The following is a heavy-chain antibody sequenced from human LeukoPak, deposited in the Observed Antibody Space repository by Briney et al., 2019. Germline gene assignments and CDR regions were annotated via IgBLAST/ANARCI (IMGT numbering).Heavy chain of an antibody. D-gene: IGHD2-15*01. CDR1: GFTFSYHN. CDR2: ISISSNYI. J-gene: IGHJ4*02. CDR3: ARDGGGGLDY. Sequence: PGGSLRLSCAASGFTFSYHNMNWVRQAPGKGLEWVSCISISSNYIYYPDSVKGRFTISRDNAKNSLYLQMNSLRAEDTAVYYCARDGGGGLDYWGQGTLVTVSS. V-gene: IGHV3-21*01.